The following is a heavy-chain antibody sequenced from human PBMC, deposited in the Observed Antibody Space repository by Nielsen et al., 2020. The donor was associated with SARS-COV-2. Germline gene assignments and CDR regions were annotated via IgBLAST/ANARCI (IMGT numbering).Heavy chain of an antibody. CDR3: VRIDMATISVDY. CDR2: IFYRGNT. Sequence: SETLSLTCIVSGGSISTGSHYWSWIRQLPGKGLEWIGYIFYRGNTNYNPSLKSRVTISVDTSKNQFSLKVNSVTAADTAVYYCVRIDMATISVDYWGRGTLVTVSS. J-gene: IGHJ4*02. V-gene: IGHV4-61*01. CDR1: GGSISTGSHY. D-gene: IGHD5-24*01.